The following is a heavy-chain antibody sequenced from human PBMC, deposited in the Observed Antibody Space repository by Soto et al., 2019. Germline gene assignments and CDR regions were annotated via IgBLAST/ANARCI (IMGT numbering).Heavy chain of an antibody. V-gene: IGHV1-24*01. D-gene: IGHD6-19*01. Sequence: ASVKVSCKVSGYTLTELSMHWVRQAPGKGLEWMGGFDPEDGETIYAQKFQGRVTMTEDTSTDTAYMELSSLRSEDTAVYYCATVGGGIAVAGSYYYYGMDVWGQVTTVTVSS. CDR1: GYTLTELS. CDR3: ATVGGGIAVAGSYYYYGMDV. CDR2: FDPEDGET. J-gene: IGHJ6*02.